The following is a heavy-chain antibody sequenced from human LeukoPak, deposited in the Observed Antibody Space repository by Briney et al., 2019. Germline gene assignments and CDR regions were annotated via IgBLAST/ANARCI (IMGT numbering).Heavy chain of an antibody. CDR2: INSDGSST. D-gene: IGHD1-26*01. V-gene: IGHV3-74*01. CDR1: GFTFSSYW. Sequence: PGGSLRLSCAASGFTFSSYWMHWVRQAPGKGLVWVSRINSDGSSTSYADSVKGRFTVSRDNAKNTLYLQMNSLRAEGTAVYYCARATGSYYSLGYWGQGTLVTVSS. CDR3: ARATGSYYSLGY. J-gene: IGHJ4*02.